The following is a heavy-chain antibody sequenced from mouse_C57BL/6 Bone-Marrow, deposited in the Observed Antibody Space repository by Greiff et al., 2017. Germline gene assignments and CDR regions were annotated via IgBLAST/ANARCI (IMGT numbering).Heavy chain of an antibody. CDR2: IDPSDSYT. CDR3: AREGIYYDYDWFAY. Sequence: QVQLQQPGAELVRPGTSVTLSCPASGYTFTSYWMHWVKQRPGQGLEWIGVIDPSDSYTNYNQKFKGKATLTVDTSSSTAYMQLSSLTSEDAAVYYCAREGIYYDYDWFAYWGQGTLVTVSA. J-gene: IGHJ3*01. CDR1: GYTFTSYW. V-gene: IGHV1-59*01. D-gene: IGHD2-4*01.